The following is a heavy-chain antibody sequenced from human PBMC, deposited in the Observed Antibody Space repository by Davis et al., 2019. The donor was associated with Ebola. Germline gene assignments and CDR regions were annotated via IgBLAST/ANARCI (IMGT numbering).Heavy chain of an antibody. CDR1: GITFTTPA. CDR3: TRDLYGSGGDHFDP. J-gene: IGHJ5*02. V-gene: IGHV3-21*06. Sequence: GESLKISCVASGITFTTPAMPWFRQAPAKGLEWISHISSRGYNIKYADSVKGRFIISRDNAKNTLSLQMIDLRSEDTACYYCTRDLYGSGGDHFDPWGQGTLVTVAS. CDR2: ISSRGYNI. D-gene: IGHD3-10*01.